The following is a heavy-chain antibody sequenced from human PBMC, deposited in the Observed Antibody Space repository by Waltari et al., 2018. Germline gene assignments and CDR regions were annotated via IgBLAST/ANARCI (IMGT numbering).Heavy chain of an antibody. J-gene: IGHJ4*02. CDR2: IFPGGSDP. V-gene: IGHV5-51*01. CDR1: GYSVTSYW. Sequence: VQLVQSGAEVKQPGESLRISCQASGYSVTSYWFAWVRQRPGKGLEWLGIIFPGGSDPRYNPSFQGQVTISADKSVSTAYLQWSSLKASDTAMYYCARYYSDNDILEYWGQGTLVTVSS. D-gene: IGHD4-17*01. CDR3: ARYYSDNDILEY.